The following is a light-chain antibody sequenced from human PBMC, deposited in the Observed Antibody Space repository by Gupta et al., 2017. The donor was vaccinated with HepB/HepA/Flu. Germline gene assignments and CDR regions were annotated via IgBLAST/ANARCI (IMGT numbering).Light chain of an antibody. CDR1: QNVYNN. CDR3: QQYKNWPAT. V-gene: IGKV3-15*01. J-gene: IGKJ1*01. CDR2: GAS. Sequence: EIVMTQSPGPLSMSPGERATLSCWASQNVYNNLAWYQQKPGQAPRLLIYGASTRATGIPARFSGSGSGTEFTLTITSLQYEDFAVYFCQQYKNWPATFGQGTKVEIK.